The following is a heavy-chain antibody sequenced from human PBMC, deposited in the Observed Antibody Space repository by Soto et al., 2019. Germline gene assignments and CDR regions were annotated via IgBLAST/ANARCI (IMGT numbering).Heavy chain of an antibody. D-gene: IGHD1-26*01. CDR3: ARGLFSENYYSGGWYYFDY. CDR1: GGSFSGYY. Sequence: QVQLQQWGAGLLKPSETLSLTCAVHGGSFSGYYWTWIRQSPGKGLEWIGQINHSGSTTYNPSLKSRVTISLATSKNQFSLELSSVTAADTAVYYCARGLFSENYYSGGWYYFDYWGQGTLVTVSS. J-gene: IGHJ4*02. CDR2: INHSGST. V-gene: IGHV4-34*01.